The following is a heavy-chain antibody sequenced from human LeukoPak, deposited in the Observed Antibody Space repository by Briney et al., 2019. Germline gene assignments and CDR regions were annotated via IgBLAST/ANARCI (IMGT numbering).Heavy chain of an antibody. CDR3: ARFGYVAAVDV. J-gene: IGHJ4*02. CDR2: INPAGSET. D-gene: IGHD2-15*01. Sequence: GGSLRLSCAASGFSFSAYWMTWVRQAPGTGLEWVANINPAGSETYYVDPVKGRFSLSRDNAKNLVYLQMNSLRAEDTAVYHCARFGYVAAVDVWGQGTPVTVSS. V-gene: IGHV3-7*01. CDR1: GFSFSAYW.